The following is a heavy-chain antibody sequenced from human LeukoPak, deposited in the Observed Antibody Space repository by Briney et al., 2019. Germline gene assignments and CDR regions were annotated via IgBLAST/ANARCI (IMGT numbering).Heavy chain of an antibody. CDR1: GFTFGSYA. Sequence: GGSLRLSCAASGFTFGSYAMHWVRQAPGKGLEWVAVISYDGSNKYYADSVKGRFTISRDNSKNTLYLQMNSLRAEDTAVYYCAKGAVVVIDNDAFDIWGQGTMVTVSS. D-gene: IGHD3-22*01. CDR2: ISYDGSNK. CDR3: AKGAVVVIDNDAFDI. V-gene: IGHV3-30*04. J-gene: IGHJ3*02.